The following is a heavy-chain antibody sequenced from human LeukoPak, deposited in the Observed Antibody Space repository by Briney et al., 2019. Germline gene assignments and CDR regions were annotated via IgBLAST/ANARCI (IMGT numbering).Heavy chain of an antibody. CDR1: GFTFSSYA. J-gene: IGHJ4*02. Sequence: GGSLRLSFAASGFTFSSYAMSWVRQAPGRGLEWVSAISGRDGRTYYTDSVKGRFTISRDNSRDTLYLQMNSLRAEDTAVYYCSTSPSFGSSWYQFNYWGQGTLVTVSS. CDR3: STSPSFGSSWYQFNY. D-gene: IGHD6-13*01. CDR2: ISGRDGRT. V-gene: IGHV3-23*01.